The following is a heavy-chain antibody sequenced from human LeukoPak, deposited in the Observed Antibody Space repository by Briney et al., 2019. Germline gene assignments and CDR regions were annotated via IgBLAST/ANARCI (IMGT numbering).Heavy chain of an antibody. CDR2: IYYSGST. CDR3: ARGDYDILTGYNYYYYYGMDV. CDR1: GCSISSYY. D-gene: IGHD3-9*01. J-gene: IGHJ6*02. V-gene: IGHV4-59*01. Sequence: SETLSLTCTVSGCSISSYYWSWIRQPPGKGLEWIGYIYYSGSTNYNPSLKSRVTISVDTPKNQFSLKLSSVTAADTAVYYCARGDYDILTGYNYYYYYGMDVWGQGTTVTVSS.